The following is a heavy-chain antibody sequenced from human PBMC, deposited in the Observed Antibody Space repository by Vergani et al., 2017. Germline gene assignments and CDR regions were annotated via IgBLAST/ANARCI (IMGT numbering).Heavy chain of an antibody. CDR3: AKCXGGIAVAGTDYFDY. V-gene: IGHV3-23*01. CDR2: ISGSGGST. Sequence: EVQLLESGGGLVQPGGSLRLSCAASGFTFSSYAMSWVRQAPGKGLEWVSAISGSGGSTYYADSVKGRFTISRDNSKNTLYLQMNSLRAEDTAVYYCAKCXGGIAVAGTDYFDYWGQGTLVTVSS. D-gene: IGHD6-19*01. J-gene: IGHJ4*02. CDR1: GFTFSSYA.